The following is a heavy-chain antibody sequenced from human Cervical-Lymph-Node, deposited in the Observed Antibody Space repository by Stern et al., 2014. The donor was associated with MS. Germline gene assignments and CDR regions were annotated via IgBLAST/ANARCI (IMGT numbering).Heavy chain of an antibody. Sequence: QVQLQESGPGLVKPSETLSLTCTVSGGSISSSSYYWGWIRQPPGKGLEWIGSIYYSGSTYYTPSPKSRFTIPEAPPKTQSSLKRSSVTAADTAVYYCAPSGCSSTSCPNWYFDLWGRGTLVTVSS. CDR2: IYYSGST. CDR1: GGSISSSSYY. D-gene: IGHD2-2*01. V-gene: IGHV4-39*01. CDR3: APSGCSSTSCPNWYFDL. J-gene: IGHJ2*01.